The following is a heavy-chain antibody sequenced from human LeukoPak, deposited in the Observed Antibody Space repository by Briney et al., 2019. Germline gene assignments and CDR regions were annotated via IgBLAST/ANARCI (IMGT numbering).Heavy chain of an antibody. J-gene: IGHJ4*02. CDR3: AKEREWFGESLGY. D-gene: IGHD3-10*01. CDR2: VRYDGKDK. CDR1: GFPFSYYG. Sequence: GGSLRLSCAASGFPFSYYGMHWVRQAPGKGLEWVAFVRYDGKDKYYADSVKGRFTISRDNSKNTLYLQMNSLRAEDTAVYYCAKEREWFGESLGYWGQGTLVTVSS. V-gene: IGHV3-30*02.